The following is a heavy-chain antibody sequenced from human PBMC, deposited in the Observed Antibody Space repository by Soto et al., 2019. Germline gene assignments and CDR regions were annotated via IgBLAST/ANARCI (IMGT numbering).Heavy chain of an antibody. J-gene: IGHJ4*02. CDR2: IRSKAYGGTT. Sequence: GGSLRLSCTASGFTFGDYAMSWFRQAPGKGLEWVGFIRSKAYGGTTEYAASVKGRFTISRDDSKSIAYLQMNSLKTEDTALFYCTRAPALGQQELYYFDYWGQGTLVTVPS. D-gene: IGHD6-13*01. V-gene: IGHV3-49*03. CDR3: TRAPALGQQELYYFDY. CDR1: GFTFGDYA.